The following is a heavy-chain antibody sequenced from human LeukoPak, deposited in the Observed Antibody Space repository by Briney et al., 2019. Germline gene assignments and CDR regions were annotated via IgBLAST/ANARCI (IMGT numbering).Heavy chain of an antibody. Sequence: PGKSLRLSCEASGFTFNTYGMHWVRQAPGKGLEWVAVMRSDGRDIYYADSVKGRFTISRDNSKNTLYLQMNSLRAEDTAVYYCARDQSPKWGSGERYFDYWGQGTLVTVSS. CDR2: MRSDGRDI. D-gene: IGHD7-27*01. V-gene: IGHV3-33*01. CDR1: GFTFNTYG. CDR3: ARDQSPKWGSGERYFDY. J-gene: IGHJ4*02.